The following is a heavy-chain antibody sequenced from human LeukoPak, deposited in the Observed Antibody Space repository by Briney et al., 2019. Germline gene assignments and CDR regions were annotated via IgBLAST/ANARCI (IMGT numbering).Heavy chain of an antibody. D-gene: IGHD3-22*01. CDR1: GFTFSSYW. CDR2: IKRKTDGGAS. CDR3: TVYTSGYLKY. Sequence: GGSLRLSCAASGFTFSSYWMSWVRQAPGKGLEWVGRIKRKTDGGASDYAAPVKGRFTISRDDSKNTLYLQMNSLKTEDTGVYYCTVYTSGYLKYWGQGALVTVSS. J-gene: IGHJ4*02. V-gene: IGHV3-15*01.